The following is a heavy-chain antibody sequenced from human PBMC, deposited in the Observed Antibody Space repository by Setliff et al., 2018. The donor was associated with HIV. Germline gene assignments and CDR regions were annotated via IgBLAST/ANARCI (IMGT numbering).Heavy chain of an antibody. CDR1: WESKINHD. CDR3: VGVPSYYGTGTLWV. CDR2: MFRGGGR. Sequence: PSETLSLTCSVSWESKINHDWGWIRQSPGRGLEWIGSMFRGGGRQFQPSLASRVSISGATSKNQFSLKMTSVTPADTAVYFCVGVPSYYGTGTLWVWGKGITGTVS. J-gene: IGHJ6*03. D-gene: IGHD3-10*01. V-gene: IGHV4-59*11.